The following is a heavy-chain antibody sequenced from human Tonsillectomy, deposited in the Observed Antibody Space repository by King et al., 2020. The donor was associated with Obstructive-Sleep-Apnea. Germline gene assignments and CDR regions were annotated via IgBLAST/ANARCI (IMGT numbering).Heavy chain of an antibody. J-gene: IGHJ4*02. V-gene: IGHV4-59*08. CDR2: IYYSGST. Sequence: QLQESGPGLVKPSETLSLTCTVSGGSISSYYWSWILQPPGKGLEWIGYIYYSGSTNYNPSLKSRGTISVDTSKNQFSLKLGSVTAADTAVYYCASLYYYDSSGYYFDYWGQGTLVTVSS. CDR3: ASLYYYDSSGYYFDY. CDR1: GGSISSYY. D-gene: IGHD3-22*01.